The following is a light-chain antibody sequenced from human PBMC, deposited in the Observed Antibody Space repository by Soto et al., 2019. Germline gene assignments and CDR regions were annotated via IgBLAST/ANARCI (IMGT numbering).Light chain of an antibody. CDR1: QSVSSSH. V-gene: IGKV3-20*01. J-gene: IGKJ4*01. CDR2: GAS. CDR3: QHYDNSPLT. Sequence: EIVLRQSPGTLSLSPGERATLSCRASQSVSSSHLVWYQQKVGQAPRLLIYGASNRATGIPDRFSGSGSGTDFTLTISRLEPEDFAVYYCQHYDNSPLTFGGGTKVDIK.